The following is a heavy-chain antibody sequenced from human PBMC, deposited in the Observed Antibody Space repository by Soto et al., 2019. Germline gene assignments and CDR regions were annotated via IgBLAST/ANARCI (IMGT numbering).Heavy chain of an antibody. CDR2: LSDSVGTT. J-gene: IGHJ4*02. CDR3: VDGEYSSSS. Sequence: PGGSLRLSCAVSGFSFGTYTVNWVRQAPGMGLEWVSGLSDSVGTTHYAYSVKGRFTISRDKSKNTLYLQMNSLRAEDTAVYYCVDGEYSSSSWGQGTLVTVSS. D-gene: IGHD6-6*01. CDR1: GFSFGTYT. V-gene: IGHV3-23*01.